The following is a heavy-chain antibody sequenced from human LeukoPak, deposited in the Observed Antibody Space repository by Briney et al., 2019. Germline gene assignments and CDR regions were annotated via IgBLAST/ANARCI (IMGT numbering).Heavy chain of an antibody. CDR1: GYTFTGYY. Sequence: ASVKVSCKASGYTFTGYYMHWVRQAPGQGLEWVGWINPNSGGTNYAQKFQGRVTMTRDTSISTAYMELSRLRSDDTAVYYCARDQPLPDYGDYAFDYWGQGTLVTVSS. J-gene: IGHJ4*02. D-gene: IGHD4-17*01. CDR3: ARDQPLPDYGDYAFDY. V-gene: IGHV1-2*02. CDR2: INPNSGGT.